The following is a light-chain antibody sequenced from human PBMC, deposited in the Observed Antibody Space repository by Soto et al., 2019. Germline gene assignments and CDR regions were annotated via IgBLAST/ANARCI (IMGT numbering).Light chain of an antibody. CDR3: QQRNNWPPLT. Sequence: IVMTQTPVTLSVSPGERTTLSCRASQSVSSNLAWYQQKPGQAPRLLIYDASNRATGIPARFSGSGSGTDFTLTISSLEPEDFAVYYCQQRNNWPPLTFGHGTRLE. CDR1: QSVSSN. CDR2: DAS. J-gene: IGKJ5*01. V-gene: IGKV3-11*01.